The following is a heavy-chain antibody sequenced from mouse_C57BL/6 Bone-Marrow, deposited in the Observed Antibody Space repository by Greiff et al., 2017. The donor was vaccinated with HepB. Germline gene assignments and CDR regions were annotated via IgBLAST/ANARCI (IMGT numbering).Heavy chain of an antibody. Sequence: VQLKQSGTVLARPGASVKMSCKTSGYTFTSYWMHWVKQRPGQGLEWIGAIYPGNSDTSYNQKFKGKAKLTAVTSASTAYMELSSLTNEDSAVYYCTKGDYDEDYYAMDYWGQGTSVTVSS. J-gene: IGHJ4*01. CDR2: IYPGNSDT. D-gene: IGHD2-4*01. CDR1: GYTFTSYW. V-gene: IGHV1-5*01. CDR3: TKGDYDEDYYAMDY.